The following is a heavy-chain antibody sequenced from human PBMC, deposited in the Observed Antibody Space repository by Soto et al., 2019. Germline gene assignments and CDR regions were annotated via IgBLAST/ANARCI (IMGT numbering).Heavy chain of an antibody. CDR1: GFTFSTYA. Sequence: QVQLVEAGGGVVQPGRSLRLSCAASGFTFSTYAMHWVRQAPGKGLEWVAVMSHDGSNKYYADSVRGRFTISRDNSKNTLYLQMNSLRAEDTAVYYCARDDIPGIAVAKYGMDVWGQGTTVTVSS. V-gene: IGHV3-30-3*01. CDR3: ARDDIPGIAVAKYGMDV. J-gene: IGHJ6*02. CDR2: MSHDGSNK. D-gene: IGHD6-19*01.